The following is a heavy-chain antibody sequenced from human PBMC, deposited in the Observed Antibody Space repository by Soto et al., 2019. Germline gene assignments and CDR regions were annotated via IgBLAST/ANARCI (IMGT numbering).Heavy chain of an antibody. CDR3: VRGGYSSCLERLDP. Sequence: PGGSLRLSCAASGSSFPKYPMHWVRQTPDKGLEWVAVISHDGVTKNSADSVKGRFSISRDNSRNTLYLEMNSLRTEDTAMYYCVRGGYSSCLERLDPWGQGTLVTVSS. J-gene: IGHJ5*02. CDR1: GSSFPKYP. D-gene: IGHD4-4*01. CDR2: ISHDGVTK. V-gene: IGHV3-30-3*01.